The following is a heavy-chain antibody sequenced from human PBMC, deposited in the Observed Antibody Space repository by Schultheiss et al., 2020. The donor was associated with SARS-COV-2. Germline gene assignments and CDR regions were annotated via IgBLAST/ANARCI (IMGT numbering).Heavy chain of an antibody. Sequence: GESLKISCKGSGYSFTSYWISWVRQMPGKGLEWMGIIYPGDSDTRYSPSFQGQVTISADKSISTAYLQWSSLKASDTAMYYCARRDCSSTSCFTFDYWGQGTLVTVSS. CDR3: ARRDCSSTSCFTFDY. V-gene: IGHV5-51*01. D-gene: IGHD2-2*02. J-gene: IGHJ4*02. CDR2: IYPGDSDT. CDR1: GYSFTSYW.